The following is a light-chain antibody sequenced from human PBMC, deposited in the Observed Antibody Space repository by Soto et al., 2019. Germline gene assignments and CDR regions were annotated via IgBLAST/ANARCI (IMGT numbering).Light chain of an antibody. CDR2: EDD. CDR3: SSYTSSSLYV. V-gene: IGLV2-14*02. Sequence: QSALTQPASVSGSPGQSITISCSGVSGDVGNYNLVSWYQQYPGKAPALLIYEDDKRPSGVSNRFSGSKSDSTASLTISGLQAEDEADYCSSYTSSSLYVFGTGTKLTVL. J-gene: IGLJ1*01. CDR1: SGDVGNYNL.